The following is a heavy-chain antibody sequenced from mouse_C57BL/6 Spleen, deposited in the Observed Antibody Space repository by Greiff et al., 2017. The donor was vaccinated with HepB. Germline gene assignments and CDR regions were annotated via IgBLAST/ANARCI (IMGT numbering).Heavy chain of an antibody. CDR3: ARAQDYYAMDY. J-gene: IGHJ4*01. CDR1: GYSITSGYD. CDR2: ISYSGST. Sequence: EVQRVESGPGMVKPSQSLSLSCTVTGYSITSGYDWYWIRHCPGNKLEWMGFISYSGSTNYNPALKSRISITHDTSKNQFFLKMNSVTTEDTATYCGARAQDYYAMDYWGQGTSVTVSS. V-gene: IGHV3-1*01.